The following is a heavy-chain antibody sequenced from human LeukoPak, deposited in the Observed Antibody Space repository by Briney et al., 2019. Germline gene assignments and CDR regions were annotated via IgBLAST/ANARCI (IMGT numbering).Heavy chain of an antibody. J-gene: IGHJ5*02. D-gene: IGHD3-9*01. V-gene: IGHV1-69*01. CDR3: ARDRPTDYDILTGRFDP. Sequence: SVTVSCKASVGTFSSYAISWVRQAPGQGLEWMGGIIPIFGTANYAQKFQGRVTITADESTSIAYMELSSLRSEDTAVYYCARDRPTDYDILTGRFDPWGQGTLVTVSS. CDR1: VGTFSSYA. CDR2: IIPIFGTA.